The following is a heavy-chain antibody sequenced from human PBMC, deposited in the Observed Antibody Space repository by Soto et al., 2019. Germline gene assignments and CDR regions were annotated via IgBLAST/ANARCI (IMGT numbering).Heavy chain of an antibody. CDR1: GYTFTSYG. J-gene: IGHJ6*01. Sequence: GSVKVCFKACGYTFTSYGISLVRQAPGQGLEWMGWISAYNGNTNYAQKLQGRVTMTTDTSTSTAYMELRRLRSDDTAVYYCARHIVVVVAAKTDYGMDVWGQGTTVTVSS. D-gene: IGHD2-15*01. CDR3: ARHIVVVVAAKTDYGMDV. V-gene: IGHV1-18*01. CDR2: ISAYNGNT.